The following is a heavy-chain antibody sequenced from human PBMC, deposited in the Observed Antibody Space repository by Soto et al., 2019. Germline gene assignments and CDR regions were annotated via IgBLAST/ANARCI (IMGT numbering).Heavy chain of an antibody. CDR3: AIDLGITMIGTGFDY. CDR1: GGSISSYY. Sequence: PSETLSLTCTVSGGSISSYYWSWIRQPAGKGLEWIGRIYTSGSTNYNPSLKSRVTMSVDTSKNQFSPKLSSVTAADTAVYYCAIDLGITMIGTGFDYWGQGTLVTVSS. D-gene: IGHD3-22*01. CDR2: IYTSGST. J-gene: IGHJ4*02. V-gene: IGHV4-4*07.